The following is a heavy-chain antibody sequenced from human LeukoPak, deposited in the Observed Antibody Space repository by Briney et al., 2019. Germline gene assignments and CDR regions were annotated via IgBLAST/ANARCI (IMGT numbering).Heavy chain of an antibody. J-gene: IGHJ3*02. CDR2: INPSGDST. Sequence: ASVKVSCKASGYTFTSYDMHWVRQAPGQGLEWMGIINPSGDSTSYAQKSQGRVTMTRDTSITTAYMELSRLRSDDTAVYYCARDLDYYGSGSFFNIWGQGTMVTVSS. V-gene: IGHV1-46*01. CDR1: GYTFTSYD. CDR3: ARDLDYYGSGSFFNI. D-gene: IGHD3-10*01.